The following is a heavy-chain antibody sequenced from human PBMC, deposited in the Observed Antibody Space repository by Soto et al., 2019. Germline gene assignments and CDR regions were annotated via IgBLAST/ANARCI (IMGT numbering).Heavy chain of an antibody. D-gene: IGHD5-12*01. CDR2: IYYSGST. V-gene: IGHV4-31*03. CDR3: ARGRRDGYNFDY. CDR1: GGSISSGGYY. J-gene: IGHJ4*02. Sequence: QVQLQESGPGLVKPSQTLSLTCTVSGGSISSGGYYWSWIRQHPGKGLEWIGYIYYSGSTYYNPSRKSRVTISVDTSKNQFSLKLSSVTAADTAVYYCARGRRDGYNFDYWGQGTLVTVSS.